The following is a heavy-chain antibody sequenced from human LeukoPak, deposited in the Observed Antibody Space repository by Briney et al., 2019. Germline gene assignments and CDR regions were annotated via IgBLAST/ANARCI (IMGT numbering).Heavy chain of an antibody. CDR2: IRYDGSNK. J-gene: IGHJ4*02. D-gene: IGHD1-26*01. Sequence: GGSLRLSCAAPGFTFSSYGMHWVRQAPGKGLEWVAFIRYDGSNKYYADSVKGRFTISRDNSKNTLYLQMNSLKTEDTAVYYCTRHLGGSYRYDYWGQGTLVTVSS. CDR1: GFTFSSYG. CDR3: TRHLGGSYRYDY. V-gene: IGHV3-30*02.